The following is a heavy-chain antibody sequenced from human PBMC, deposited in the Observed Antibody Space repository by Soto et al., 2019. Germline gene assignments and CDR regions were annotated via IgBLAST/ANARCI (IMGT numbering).Heavy chain of an antibody. CDR1: GGTFSSYA. V-gene: IGHV1-69*12. CDR2: IIPIFGTA. J-gene: IGHJ6*02. CDR3: ARDRPSREVTPSYYGMDV. Sequence: QVQLVQSGAEVKKPGSSVKVSCKASGGTFSSYAISWVRQAPGQGLEWMGGIIPIFGTANYAQKFQGRVTITADESTSTAYMELSSLRSEDTAVYYCARDRPSREVTPSYYGMDVWGQGTTVTVSS. D-gene: IGHD4-4*01.